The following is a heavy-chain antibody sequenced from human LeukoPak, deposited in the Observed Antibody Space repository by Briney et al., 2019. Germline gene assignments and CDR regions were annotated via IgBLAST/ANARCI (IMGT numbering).Heavy chain of an antibody. D-gene: IGHD6-13*01. CDR1: GFTFSSYS. CDR3: ARGWRAAGSN. CDR2: ISSSSSYI. Sequence: GGSLRLSCAVSGFTFSSYSMNWVRQAPGKGLEWVSFISSSSSYIYYADSVKGRFTISRDNAKNSLYLQMNSLRAEDTAVYYCARGWRAAGSNWGQGTLVTVSS. J-gene: IGHJ4*02. V-gene: IGHV3-21*01.